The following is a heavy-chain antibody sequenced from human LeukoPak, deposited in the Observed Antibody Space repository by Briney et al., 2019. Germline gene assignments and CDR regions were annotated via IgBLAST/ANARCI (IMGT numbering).Heavy chain of an antibody. Sequence: SETLSLTCTVPGGSISRYYWSWIRQTPGRGLEWIGYIYYSGTTNYNPSLQSRVTISVDTSKNQFSLKLSSVTAADTAVYYCARKGPITIFGVVINHDAFDIWGQGTMVTVSS. D-gene: IGHD3-3*01. J-gene: IGHJ3*02. CDR1: GGSISRYY. CDR3: ARKGPITIFGVVINHDAFDI. V-gene: IGHV4-59*08. CDR2: IYYSGTT.